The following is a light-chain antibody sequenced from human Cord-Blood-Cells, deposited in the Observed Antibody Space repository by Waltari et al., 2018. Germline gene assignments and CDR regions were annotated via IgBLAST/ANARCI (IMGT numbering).Light chain of an antibody. CDR3: CSYAGSYAYGV. CDR1: SSDVGGYNY. CDR2: DVS. V-gene: IGLV2-11*02. J-gene: IGLJ2*01. Sequence: QSALTQHRSVSGSPEQSVTISCTGTSSDVGGYNYVSWYQQAPGKAPKLMTSDVSKRASAPPVRISGSNSSNTASLTISGLHAEDEADYYCCSYAGSYAYGVYCGRTNLNVL.